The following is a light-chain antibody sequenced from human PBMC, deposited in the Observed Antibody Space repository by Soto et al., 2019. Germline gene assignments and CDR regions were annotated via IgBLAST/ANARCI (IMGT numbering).Light chain of an antibody. CDR1: QRVTNS. V-gene: IGKV3-20*01. CDR2: DVS. Sequence: EILLTQSRGTLSLSPGERATLSCMASQRVTNSLAWYQQKSGQDPSLLIYDVSRRATGIPERFSGSGSGTDFTLIISRLEPEDFAGYYCQQYGSSPRPFGQGTKVDIK. CDR3: QQYGSSPRP. J-gene: IGKJ1*01.